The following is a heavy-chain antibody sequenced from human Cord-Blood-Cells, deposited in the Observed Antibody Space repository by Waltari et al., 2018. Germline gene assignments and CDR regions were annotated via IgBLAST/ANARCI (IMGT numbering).Heavy chain of an antibody. J-gene: IGHJ4*02. CDR3: ARGPITMVRGVIPYY. CDR2: INHSGST. D-gene: IGHD3-10*01. V-gene: IGHV4-34*01. Sequence: QVQLQQWGAGLLKPSETLSLTCAVYGGSFSGYYWSWSRQPPGKGLEWIGEINHSGSTNYNPSLKSRVTISVDTSKNQFSLKLSSVTAADTAVYYCARGPITMVRGVIPYYWGQGTLVTVSS. CDR1: GGSFSGYY.